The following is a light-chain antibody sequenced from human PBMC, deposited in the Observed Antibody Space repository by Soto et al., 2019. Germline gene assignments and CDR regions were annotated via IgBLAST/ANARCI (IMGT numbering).Light chain of an antibody. J-gene: IGLJ1*01. CDR2: DVS. CDR1: SSDIGGYNY. CDR3: SSYTSSSTLNYV. V-gene: IGLV2-14*01. Sequence: QSALTQPASVSGSPGQSIIISSTGTSSDIGGYNYVSWYQQHPGKAPKLMIYDVSNRPSGVSNRFSGSKSGNTASLTISGLQAEDEADYYCSSYTSSSTLNYVFGTGTELTVL.